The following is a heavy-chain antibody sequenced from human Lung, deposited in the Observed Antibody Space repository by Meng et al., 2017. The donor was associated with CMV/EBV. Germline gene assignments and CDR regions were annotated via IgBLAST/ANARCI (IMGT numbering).Heavy chain of an antibody. CDR3: AAGPPSSSSPFFDY. CDR1: GGSVISGSYY. J-gene: IGHJ4*02. D-gene: IGHD6-6*01. Sequence: SETLSLTCTVSGGSVISGSYYWSWIRQPPGKGLEWIGYIYYSGSTNYNLSLKSRVTMSIDTSKNQFSLKLSSVTPADTAVYYCAAGPPSSSSPFFDYWGQGXLVTVSS. V-gene: IGHV4-61*01. CDR2: IYYSGST.